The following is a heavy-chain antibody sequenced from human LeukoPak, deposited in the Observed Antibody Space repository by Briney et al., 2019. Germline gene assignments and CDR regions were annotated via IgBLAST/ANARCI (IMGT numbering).Heavy chain of an antibody. CDR3: ARGPIVVETNAPPLLNTNWFDP. D-gene: IGHD2-2*01. CDR1: GYTFTSYY. J-gene: IGHJ5*02. CDR2: INPSGGST. Sequence: ASVKVSCKASGYTFTSYYMHWVRQAPGQGLEWMGIINPSGGSTSYAQKFQGRVTMTRDTSTSTVYMELSSLRSEDTAVYYCARGPIVVETNAPPLLNTNWFDPWGQGTLVTVSS. V-gene: IGHV1-46*01.